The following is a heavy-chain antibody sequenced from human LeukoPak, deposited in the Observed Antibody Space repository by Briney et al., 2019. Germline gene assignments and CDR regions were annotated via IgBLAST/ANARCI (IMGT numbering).Heavy chain of an antibody. D-gene: IGHD6-19*01. CDR2: IYPGDSDT. V-gene: IGHV5-51*01. J-gene: IGHJ4*02. CDR1: GYSFTSYW. CDR3: ARRGLAYSSGWYIPFDY. Sequence: GESLKISCKGSGYSFTSYWIGWVRQMPGKGLEWMGIIYPGDSDTRYSPSFQGQVTISADKSISTAYLQWSSLKASDTAMYYCARRGLAYSSGWYIPFDYWGQGTLVTVSS.